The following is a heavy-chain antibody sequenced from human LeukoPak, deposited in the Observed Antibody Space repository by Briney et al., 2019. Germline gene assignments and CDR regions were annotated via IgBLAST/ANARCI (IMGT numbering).Heavy chain of an antibody. CDR2: IYYSGST. J-gene: IGHJ4*02. V-gene: IGHV4-59*12. CDR3: ARESRGSYDIVWNDYFDY. CDR1: GFTSSSYW. D-gene: IGHD1-26*01. Sequence: GSLRLSCAASGFTSSSYWMSWLRQPPGKGLEWIGYIYYSGSTNYNPSLKSRVTISVDTSKNQFSLKLSSVTAADTAVYYCARESRGSYDIVWNDYFDYWGQGTLVTVSS.